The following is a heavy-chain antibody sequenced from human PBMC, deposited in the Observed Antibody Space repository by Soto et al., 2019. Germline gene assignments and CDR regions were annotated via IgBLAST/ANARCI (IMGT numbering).Heavy chain of an antibody. CDR3: ASDRGDPYSSGWADAFDI. CDR2: INPNSGGT. CDR1: GYPFTGYY. Sequence: ASVKVSCTASGYPFTGYYMHWVRQAPGQGLEWMGWINPNSGGTKYAQKFQGWVTMTRDTSISTAYMELSRLRSDDTAVYYFASDRGDPYSSGWADAFDIWGKGQWSPSPQ. J-gene: IGHJ3*02. V-gene: IGHV1-2*04. D-gene: IGHD6-19*01.